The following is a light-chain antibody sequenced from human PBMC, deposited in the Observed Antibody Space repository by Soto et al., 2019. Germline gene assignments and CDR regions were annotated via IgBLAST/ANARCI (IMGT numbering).Light chain of an antibody. CDR3: QQYNHWPPIT. CDR1: QTVGNS. CDR2: SAS. J-gene: IGKJ5*01. V-gene: IGKV3-15*01. Sequence: ETVLTQSPDTLSVSPGDRATLSCRASQTVGNSLAWYQQKPGQAPSLLLHSASTRATGVPVRFSGSGFGTEFTFTISSLQSEDSAIYYCQQYNHWPPITFGPGTRLEIK.